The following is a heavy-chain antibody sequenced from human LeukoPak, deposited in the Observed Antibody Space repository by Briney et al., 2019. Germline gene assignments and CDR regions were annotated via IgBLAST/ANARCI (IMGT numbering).Heavy chain of an antibody. CDR3: AKDLDIVATITGN. Sequence: PGGSLRLFCAASGFTFSSYAMSCVSQAPGKGLECVSGVSGSGGSTYYADSVKGRFTISRDNSKNTLYLQMNSLRAEDTAVYYCAKDLDIVATITGNWGQGTLVTVSS. D-gene: IGHD5-12*01. CDR1: GFTFSSYA. J-gene: IGHJ4*02. CDR2: VSGSGGST. V-gene: IGHV3-23*01.